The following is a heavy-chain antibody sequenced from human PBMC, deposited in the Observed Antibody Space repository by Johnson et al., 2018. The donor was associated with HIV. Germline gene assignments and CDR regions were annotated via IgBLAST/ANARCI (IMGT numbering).Heavy chain of an antibody. D-gene: IGHD1-26*01. V-gene: IGHV3-66*01. J-gene: IGHJ3*01. CDR2: IYSGGST. CDR3: ARGRPRWEPLWGGAFDF. CDR1: GFTVSSNY. Sequence: VQLVESGGGVVRPGGSLRLSCAASGFTVSSNYMSWVRQAPGKGLEWVSVIYSGGSTYYADSVKGRFTISRDNGKNSLYLQMNSLRAEDTAVYYCARGRPRWEPLWGGAFDFWGQGTMVTVSS.